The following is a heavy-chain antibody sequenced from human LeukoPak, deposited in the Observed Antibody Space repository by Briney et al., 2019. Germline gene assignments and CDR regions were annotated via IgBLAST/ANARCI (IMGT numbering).Heavy chain of an antibody. D-gene: IGHD6-19*01. CDR2: ISGSGGST. J-gene: IGHJ3*02. CDR3: AKRYSSGWGDAFDI. Sequence: GGSLRLSCAASGFTFSSYAMRWVRQAPGKGLEWVSAISGSGGSTSYTDSVKGRFTISRDNSKNTLYLQMNSLRAEDTAVYYCAKRYSSGWGDAFDIWGQGTMVTVSP. CDR1: GFTFSSYA. V-gene: IGHV3-23*01.